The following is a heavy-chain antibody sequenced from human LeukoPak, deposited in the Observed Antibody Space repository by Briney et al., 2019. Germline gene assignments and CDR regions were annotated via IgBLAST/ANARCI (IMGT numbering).Heavy chain of an antibody. CDR2: IYYSGST. CDR3: ARVGSNYDSSGYYH. J-gene: IGHJ5*02. D-gene: IGHD3-22*01. CDR1: GGSISSYY. Sequence: SETLSLTCTVSGGSISSYYWSWIRQPPGKGLEWIGYIYYSGSTNYNPSLKSRVTISVDTSKNQFSLKLSSVTAADTAVYYCARVGSNYDSSGYYHWGQGTLVTVSS. V-gene: IGHV4-59*01.